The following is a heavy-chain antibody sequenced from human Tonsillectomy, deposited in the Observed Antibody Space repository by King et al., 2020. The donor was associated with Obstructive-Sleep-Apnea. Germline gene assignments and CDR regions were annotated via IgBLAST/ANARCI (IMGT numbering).Heavy chain of an antibody. Sequence: VQLQQSGPGLVKPSQTLSLTCTVSGGSISSDSYYWSWLRQHPGKGLEWIGYISFSGSTYYNPSLKSRLTISGDTSNNHFSLKLSSVTAADTAVYYCARHYTSSWLFDPWGQGTLVTVSS. V-gene: IGHV4-31*03. D-gene: IGHD6-13*01. CDR3: ARHYTSSWLFDP. J-gene: IGHJ5*02. CDR1: GGSISSDSYY. CDR2: ISFSGST.